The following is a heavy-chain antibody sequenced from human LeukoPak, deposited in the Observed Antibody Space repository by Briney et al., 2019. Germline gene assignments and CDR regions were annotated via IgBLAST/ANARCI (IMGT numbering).Heavy chain of an antibody. CDR3: TTDSGYYDSSGYQYYFDY. V-gene: IGHV3-49*04. J-gene: IGHJ4*02. D-gene: IGHD3-22*01. Sequence: GGSLRLSCTASGFTFGDYAMSWVRQAPGKGLEWVGFIRSKAYGGTTEYAASVKGRFTISRDDSKNTLYLQMNSLKTEDTAVYYCTTDSGYYDSSGYQYYFDYWGQGTLVTVSS. CDR1: GFTFGDYA. CDR2: IRSKAYGGTT.